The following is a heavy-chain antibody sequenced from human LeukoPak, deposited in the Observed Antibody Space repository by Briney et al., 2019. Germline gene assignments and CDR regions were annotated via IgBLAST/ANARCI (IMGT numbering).Heavy chain of an antibody. D-gene: IGHD3-10*01. CDR2: IYHSGSI. CDR3: ARARYYYGSGSYRYFDY. Sequence: SETLSHTPADHGGSFRGSYSSWIRQPPGKGLEWIGEIYHSGSINYNPYLTSRVTLSVDTSKYQFSLKLSSVTAADTAVYYCARARYYYGSGSYRYFDYWGQGTLVTVSS. CDR1: GGSFRGSY. J-gene: IGHJ4*02. V-gene: IGHV4-34*01.